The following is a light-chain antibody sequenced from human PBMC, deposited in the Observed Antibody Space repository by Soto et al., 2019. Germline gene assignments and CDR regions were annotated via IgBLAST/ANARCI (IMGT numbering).Light chain of an antibody. V-gene: IGLV1-40*01. J-gene: IGLJ2*01. Sequence: QSVLTQPPSVSGAPGQRVTISCTGSSSNIGAGYDVHWYQQLPGTAPKLLIYGNSNRPSGVPDRFSGSKSGTSASLAITGLQAEDEADYYCQSYDSSLSGLHVVSGGGTKVTVL. CDR1: SSNIGAGYD. CDR2: GNS. CDR3: QSYDSSLSGLHVV.